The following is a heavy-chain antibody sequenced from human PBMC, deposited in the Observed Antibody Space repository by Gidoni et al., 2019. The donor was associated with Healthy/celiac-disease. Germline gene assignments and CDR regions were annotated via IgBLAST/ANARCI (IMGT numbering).Heavy chain of an antibody. CDR3: ARDGVEVVSWFDP. V-gene: IGHV3-48*01. CDR1: GFTFSSYS. Sequence: EVQLVESGGGLVQPGGSLRLSCAASGFTFSSYSMNWVRQAPGKGREWVSYISSSSSTIYYADSVKGRFTISRDNAKNSLYLQMNSLRAEDTAVYYCARDGVEVVSWFDPWGQGTLVTVSS. D-gene: IGHD3-22*01. J-gene: IGHJ5*02. CDR2: ISSSSSTI.